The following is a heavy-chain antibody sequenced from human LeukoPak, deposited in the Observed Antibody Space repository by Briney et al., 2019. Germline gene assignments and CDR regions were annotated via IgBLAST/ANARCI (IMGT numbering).Heavy chain of an antibody. CDR2: ISAYNGNT. V-gene: IGHV1-18*01. CDR1: GYTFTSYG. CDR3: ARDGYYDSSGYPNY. Sequence: ASVKVSCKASGYTFTSYGISWVRQAPGQGLEWMGWISAYNGNTNYAQKLQGRVTMTTDTSTSTAYMELRSLGSDDTAVYYCARDGYYDSSGYPNYWGQGTLVTVSS. D-gene: IGHD3-22*01. J-gene: IGHJ4*02.